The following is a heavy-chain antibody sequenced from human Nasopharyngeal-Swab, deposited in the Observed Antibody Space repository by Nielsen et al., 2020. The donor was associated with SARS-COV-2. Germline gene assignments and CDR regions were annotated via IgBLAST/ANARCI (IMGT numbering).Heavy chain of an antibody. CDR3: ARPGSSGSYDAFDI. CDR1: GFTFSSYW. D-gene: IGHD6-19*01. Sequence: GVLKISCAASGFTFSSYWMHWVRQAPGKELVWVSRINSDGSSTRDADSVKGRFTISRDNAKNTLYLQMNSLRAEDTAVYYCARPGSSGSYDAFDIWGQGTMVTVSS. J-gene: IGHJ3*02. V-gene: IGHV3-74*01. CDR2: INSDGSST.